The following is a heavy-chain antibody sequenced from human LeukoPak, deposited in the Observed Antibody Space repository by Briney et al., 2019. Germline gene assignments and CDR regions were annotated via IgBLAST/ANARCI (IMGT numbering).Heavy chain of an antibody. V-gene: IGHV4-38-2*02. D-gene: IGHD3-16*01. CDR2: ISHSGSP. CDR3: ARISRVVTFGPFNY. J-gene: IGHJ4*02. CDR1: GYSISSGYY. Sequence: PSETLSLTCTVSGYSISSGYYWGWIRQPPGKGLEWIGSISHSGSPYYNPSLKSRVTLSVHTSRNQFSLKLSSVTAADTAVYYCARISRVVTFGPFNYWGQGTLITVSS.